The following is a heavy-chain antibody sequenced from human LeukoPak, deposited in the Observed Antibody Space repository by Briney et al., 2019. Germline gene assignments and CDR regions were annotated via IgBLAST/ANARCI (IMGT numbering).Heavy chain of an antibody. V-gene: IGHV3-21*01. CDR2: ISSSSNYI. CDR3: ASMVEMATIGYFDY. J-gene: IGHJ4*02. CDR1: GFTFSSYS. Sequence: GGSLRLSCAASGFTFSSYSMNWVRQAPGKGLEWVSSISSSSNYIYYADSVKGRFTISRDNAKNSLYLQMNSLRAEDTAVYYCASMVEMATIGYFDYWGQGTLVTVSS. D-gene: IGHD5-24*01.